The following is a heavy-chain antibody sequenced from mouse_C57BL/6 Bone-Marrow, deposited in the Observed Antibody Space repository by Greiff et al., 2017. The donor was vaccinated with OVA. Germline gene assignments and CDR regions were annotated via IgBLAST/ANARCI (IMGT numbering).Heavy chain of an antibody. D-gene: IGHD5-2*01. CDR3: ERDEYPYYFDY. V-gene: IGHV1-81*01. CDR2: IYPSSGNT. J-gene: IGHJ2*01. Sequence: VQLQQPGAELVRPGASVKLSCKASGYTFTSYGISWVKQRTGQGLEWIGEIYPSSGNTHYNEKFKGKATLTADKSSSTAYMELRSLTSEDSAVYVCERDEYPYYFDYWGQGTTLTVSS. CDR1: GYTFTSYG.